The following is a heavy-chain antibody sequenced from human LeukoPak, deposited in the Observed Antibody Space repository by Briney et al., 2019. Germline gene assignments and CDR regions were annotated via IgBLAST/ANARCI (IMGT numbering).Heavy chain of an antibody. V-gene: IGHV3-74*01. D-gene: IGHD3-10*01. Sequence: PGGSLRLSCAASGFTLSSYWMHWVRQAPGEGLVWVSRIDPDGSTTNYADSVKGRFTTSRDNAKNTLYLQMNSLRAEDTAVYYCAKDRGHNWFDPWGQGTLVTVSS. J-gene: IGHJ5*02. CDR1: GFTLSSYW. CDR3: AKDRGHNWFDP. CDR2: IDPDGSTT.